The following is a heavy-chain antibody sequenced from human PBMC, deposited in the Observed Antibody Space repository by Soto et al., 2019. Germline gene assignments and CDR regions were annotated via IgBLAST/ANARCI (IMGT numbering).Heavy chain of an antibody. V-gene: IGHV1-69*02. J-gene: IGHJ4*02. CDR2: IIPMLSMS. CDR3: ATSYGSGSRPFDY. CDR1: GGTFNSYT. D-gene: IGHD3-10*01. Sequence: QVQLVQSGAEVKKSGSSVRVSCKASGGTFNSYTLSWVRQAPGQRLEWMGRIIPMLSMSTYAQKFQGRVSIIEVKSTNTVYLDLSSLRSDDTAIYYCATSYGSGSRPFDYWGQGTLVTVSS.